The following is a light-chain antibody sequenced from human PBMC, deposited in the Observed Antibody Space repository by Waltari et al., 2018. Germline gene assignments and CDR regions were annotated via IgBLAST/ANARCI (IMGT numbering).Light chain of an antibody. CDR3: SSFTTSSASDFV. J-gene: IGLJ1*01. CDR2: DVS. Sequence: QSALTQPASVSASPGQSITISCTGTSSDVGGYNYVSWYQHHPGKAPKLVISDVSKRPSGVSNRFSGSKSGNTASLTISGLQAEDEADYFCSSFTTSSASDFVFGTGTKVTVL. CDR1: SSDVGGYNY. V-gene: IGLV2-14*03.